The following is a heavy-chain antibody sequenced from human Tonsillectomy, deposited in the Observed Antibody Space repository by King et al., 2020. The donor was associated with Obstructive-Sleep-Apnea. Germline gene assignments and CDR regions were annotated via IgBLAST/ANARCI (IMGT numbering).Heavy chain of an antibody. CDR1: GGSISSYY. Sequence: LQLQESGPGLVKPSETLSLTCTVSGGSISSYYWSWIRQPPGKGLEWIGYIYYSGSTNYNPSLKSRVTISVDTSKNQFSLKLSSVTAADTAVYYCARERIGEDSQYYFDYWGQGTLVTVSS. CDR2: IYYSGST. D-gene: IGHD2-15*01. V-gene: IGHV4-59*01. J-gene: IGHJ4*02. CDR3: ARERIGEDSQYYFDY.